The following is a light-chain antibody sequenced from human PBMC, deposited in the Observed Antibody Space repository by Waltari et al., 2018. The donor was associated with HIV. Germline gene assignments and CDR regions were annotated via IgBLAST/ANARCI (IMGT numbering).Light chain of an antibody. V-gene: IGLV2-23*02. J-gene: IGLJ1*01. CDR3: CSYAGGPFV. Sequence: QSALTQPASVSGSPGQSVNMSCTGSNSDVGKYDFVSWYQHNPGQAPNLIIYDVNTRPSGVSLRFSGSKSGNTASLTISGLQAEDEANYYCCSYAGGPFVFGSGT. CDR1: NSDVGKYDF. CDR2: DVN.